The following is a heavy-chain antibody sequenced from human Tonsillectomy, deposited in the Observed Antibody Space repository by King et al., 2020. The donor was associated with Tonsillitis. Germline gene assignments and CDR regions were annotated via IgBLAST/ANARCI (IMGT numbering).Heavy chain of an antibody. CDR3: ARGGSYSSSWYGGRWFDP. CDR2: IYYSGST. Sequence: QLQESGPGLVKPSETLSLTCTVSGGSISSSSYYWGWIRQPPGKGLEWIGSIYYSGSTYYKPSLKSRVTISVDTSKTHFSLNLSSVTAADTAVYYCARGGSYSSSWYGGRWFDPWGQGTLVTVSS. D-gene: IGHD6-13*01. V-gene: IGHV4-39*02. J-gene: IGHJ5*02. CDR1: GGSISSSSYY.